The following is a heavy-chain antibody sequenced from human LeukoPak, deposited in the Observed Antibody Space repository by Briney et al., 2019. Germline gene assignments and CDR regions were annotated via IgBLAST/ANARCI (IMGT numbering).Heavy chain of an antibody. V-gene: IGHV1-18*04. Sequence: GASVKVSCKASGYTVTRYGISWVRQAPGQGLGWMGWLSAYNGNTNYAQKLQGRVTMTTDTSTSTAYMELRSLRSDDTAVYYCARVAKLSSRIIVVPAALNEAYYYGMDVWGKGPTVTVSS. D-gene: IGHD2-2*01. CDR3: ARVAKLSSRIIVVPAALNEAYYYGMDV. CDR2: LSAYNGNT. J-gene: IGHJ6*04. CDR1: GYTVTRYG.